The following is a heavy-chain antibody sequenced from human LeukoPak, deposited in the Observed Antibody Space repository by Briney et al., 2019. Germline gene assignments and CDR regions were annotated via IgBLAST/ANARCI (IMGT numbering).Heavy chain of an antibody. V-gene: IGHV3-30*03. Sequence: PGGSLRLSCAASGFTFSSYGMHWVRQAPGKGLEWVAVISYDGSNKYYADSVRGRFTISRDNSKNTLYLQMNSLRAEDTAVYYCARDLGCTYFDWLFCWGDLDYWGQGTLVTVSS. CDR3: ARDLGCTYFDWLFCWGDLDY. CDR2: ISYDGSNK. CDR1: GFTFSSYG. D-gene: IGHD3-9*01. J-gene: IGHJ4*02.